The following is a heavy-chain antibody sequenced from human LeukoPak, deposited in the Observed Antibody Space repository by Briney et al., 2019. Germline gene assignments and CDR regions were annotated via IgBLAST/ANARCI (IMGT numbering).Heavy chain of an antibody. CDR2: IYPGDSNT. J-gene: IGHJ4*02. CDR3: YAAAGTFDY. V-gene: IGHV5-51*01. CDR1: GYRFTTYW. Sequence: GESLKISCKGSGYRFTTYWIGWVRQMPGKGLESMGIIYPGDSNTTYSPSFQGQVTISADRSINTAYLQWSSLKASDTAMYYCYAAAGTFDYWGQGTLVTVSS. D-gene: IGHD6-13*01.